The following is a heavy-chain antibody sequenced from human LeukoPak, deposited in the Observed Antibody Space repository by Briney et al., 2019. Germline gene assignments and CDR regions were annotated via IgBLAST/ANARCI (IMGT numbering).Heavy chain of an antibody. J-gene: IGHJ3*02. V-gene: IGHV4-30-2*01. Sequence: PSETLSLTCAVSGGSISSGGYSWSWIRQPPGKGLEWIGYIYHSGSTYYNPSLKSRVTISVDRSKNQFSLKLSSVTAADTAVYYCARISRFLEQLMGGDFDAFDIWGQGTMVTVSS. CDR2: IYHSGST. CDR1: GGSISSGGYS. D-gene: IGHD3-3*01. CDR3: ARISRFLEQLMGGDFDAFDI.